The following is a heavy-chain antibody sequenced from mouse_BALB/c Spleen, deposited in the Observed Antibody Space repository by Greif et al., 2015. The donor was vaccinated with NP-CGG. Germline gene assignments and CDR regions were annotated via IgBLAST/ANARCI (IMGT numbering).Heavy chain of an antibody. J-gene: IGHJ2*01. CDR1: GFSLTDYG. Sequence: VKLQESGPGLVAPSQSLSITCTVSGFSLTDYGVSWIRQPPGKGLEWLGVIWGGGSTYYNSALKSRLSISKDNSKSQVFLKMNSLQTDDTAMYYCAKHKYGNSYYFDYWGQGTTLTVSS. V-gene: IGHV2-6-5*01. CDR3: AKHKYGNSYYFDY. D-gene: IGHD2-10*02. CDR2: IWGGGST.